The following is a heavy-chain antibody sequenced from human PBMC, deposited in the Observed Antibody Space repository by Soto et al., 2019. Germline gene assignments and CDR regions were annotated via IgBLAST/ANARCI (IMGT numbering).Heavy chain of an antibody. J-gene: IGHJ4*02. CDR2: ISGSGGST. D-gene: IGHD2-21*02. Sequence: EVQLLESGGGLVQPGGSLRLSCAASGFTFSSYAMSWVRQAPGKGLEWVSAISGSGGSTYYADSVKGRFTISRDNSKNTLYLQINCLRAEDTAVYYCAKDTRGDWGFDYWGQGTLVTVSS. V-gene: IGHV3-23*01. CDR3: AKDTRGDWGFDY. CDR1: GFTFSSYA.